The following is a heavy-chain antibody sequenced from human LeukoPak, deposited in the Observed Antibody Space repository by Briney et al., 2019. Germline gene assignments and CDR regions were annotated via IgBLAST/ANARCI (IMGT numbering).Heavy chain of an antibody. CDR2: IFYSGST. CDR3: ARHEYYYDSSGYYPLGVDY. V-gene: IGHV4-39*01. D-gene: IGHD3-22*01. Sequence: SETLSLTCTVSGGSISNSFYYWGRLRQPPGKGLEWIVSIFYSGSTYYNPSLKSRVTISVDTSKNQFSLKLSSVTAADTAVYYCARHEYYYDSSGYYPLGVDYWGQGTLVTVSS. J-gene: IGHJ4*02. CDR1: GGSISNSFYY.